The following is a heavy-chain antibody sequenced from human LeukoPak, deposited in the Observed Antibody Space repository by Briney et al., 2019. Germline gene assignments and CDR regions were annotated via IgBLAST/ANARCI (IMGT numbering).Heavy chain of an antibody. V-gene: IGHV3-23*01. D-gene: IGHD2-2*01. J-gene: IGHJ4*02. Sequence: GGSLRLSCEASGFIFSSYVMGWVRQAPGKGLEWVSAISGSGGSTYYADSVKGRFTISRDNSKNTLYLQMNSLRAEDTAVYYCAKDHGYCSSTSCYRYFDYWGQGTLVTVSS. CDR3: AKDHGYCSSTSCYRYFDY. CDR2: ISGSGGST. CDR1: GFIFSSYV.